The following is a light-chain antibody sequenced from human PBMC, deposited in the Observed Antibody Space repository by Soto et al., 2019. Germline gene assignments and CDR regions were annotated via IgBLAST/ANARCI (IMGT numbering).Light chain of an antibody. V-gene: IGKV3-15*01. Sequence: EMVMTQSPATLSVSPGETATLSCWASQSVSVNLAWYQQKPGQAPRLLIYGASTRATGIPARFSGSGSGTEFTLTISSLQSEDFAVYYCQQYNNWLITFGQGTRLEIK. CDR2: GAS. CDR3: QQYNNWLIT. CDR1: QSVSVN. J-gene: IGKJ5*01.